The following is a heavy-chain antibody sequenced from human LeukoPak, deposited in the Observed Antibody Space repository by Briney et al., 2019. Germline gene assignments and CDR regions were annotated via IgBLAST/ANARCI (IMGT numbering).Heavy chain of an antibody. CDR1: GGTFSSYA. D-gene: IGHD3-22*01. CDR3: ARATYYYDSSGYCPFDY. CDR2: IIPIFGTA. J-gene: IGHJ4*02. V-gene: IGHV1-69*13. Sequence: ASVKVSCKASGGTFSSYAISWVRQAPGQGLEWMGGIIPIFGTANYAQKFQGRVTITADESTSTAYTELSSLRSEDTAVYYCARATYYYDSSGYCPFDYWGQGTLVTVSS.